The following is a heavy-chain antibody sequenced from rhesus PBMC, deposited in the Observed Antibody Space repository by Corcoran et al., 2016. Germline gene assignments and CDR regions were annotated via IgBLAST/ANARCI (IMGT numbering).Heavy chain of an antibody. CDR1: GGSISSGYG. CDR2: IYGSSGNT. Sequence: QVQLQESGPGLVKPSETLSLTCGVSGGSISSGYGWSWIRQPPGKGLEWIGYIYGSSGNTYYNPSLKSRVTISKDPYKNQFSLKLSSVTAADTAVYYCARNPPGDYSGSYSFDYWGQGVLVTVSS. CDR3: ARNPPGDYSGSYSFDY. V-gene: IGHV4S7*01. J-gene: IGHJ4*01. D-gene: IGHD3-16*01.